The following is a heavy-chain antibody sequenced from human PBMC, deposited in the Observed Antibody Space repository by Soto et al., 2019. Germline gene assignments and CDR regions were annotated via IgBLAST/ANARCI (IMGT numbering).Heavy chain of an antibody. J-gene: IGHJ4*02. CDR3: AKDSWYFDL. CDR2: IDTSGHST. Sequence: GGSLRLSCEASGFVFTNFWMHWVRHVPGKGLVWVARIDTSGHSTNYAESVKGRFTISRDNAKNTVSLQMNSLRVEDSGVYYCAKDSWYFDLWSQGSQVTVSS. D-gene: IGHD6-13*01. CDR1: GFVFTNFW. V-gene: IGHV3-74*01.